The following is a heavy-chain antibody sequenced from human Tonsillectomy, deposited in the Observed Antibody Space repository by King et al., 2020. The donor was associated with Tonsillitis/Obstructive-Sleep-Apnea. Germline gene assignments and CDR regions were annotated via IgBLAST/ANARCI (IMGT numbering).Heavy chain of an antibody. CDR1: GFTFTSSA. J-gene: IGHJ5*02. Sequence: QLVQSGPEVKKPGTSVKVSCKASGFTFTSSAVQWVRQARGQRLEWIGWIVVGSGNTNYAQKFQERVTITRDMSTSTAYMKLSSLRSEDTAVYYCAADIVATFKNWFDPWGQGTLVTVSS. V-gene: IGHV1-58*01. D-gene: IGHD5-12*01. CDR2: IVVGSGNT. CDR3: AADIVATFKNWFDP.